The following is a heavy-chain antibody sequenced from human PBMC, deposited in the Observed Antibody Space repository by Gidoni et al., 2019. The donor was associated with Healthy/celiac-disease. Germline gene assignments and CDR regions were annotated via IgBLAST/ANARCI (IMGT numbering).Heavy chain of an antibody. CDR2: ISYDGSNK. V-gene: IGHV3-30*18. Sequence: QVPLVESGGGVVQPARSLRLSCSAPGFPFRSYGMHWVRQAPGKGLEWVAVISYDGSNKYYADSVKGRFTISRDNSKNTLYLQMNSLRAEDTAVYYCAKDLDTAMVLYYYGMDVWGQGTTVTVSS. J-gene: IGHJ6*02. CDR1: GFPFRSYG. D-gene: IGHD5-18*01. CDR3: AKDLDTAMVLYYYGMDV.